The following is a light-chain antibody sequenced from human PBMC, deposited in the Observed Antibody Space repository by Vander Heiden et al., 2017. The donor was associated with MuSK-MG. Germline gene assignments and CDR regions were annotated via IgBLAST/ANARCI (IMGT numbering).Light chain of an antibody. CDR2: TND. CDR3: DTWDDSLNAVL. V-gene: IGLV1-44*01. CDR1: SSNIGSNA. J-gene: IGLJ2*01. Sequence: QSVLAQPPSASGTPGQRVTIPCSGSSSNIGSNAVNWYQQFPGTAPKLLISTNDQRPSGVPERFSGSKSGTSASLAISGLQSEDEAVYYCDTWDDSLNAVLFGGGTKLTVL.